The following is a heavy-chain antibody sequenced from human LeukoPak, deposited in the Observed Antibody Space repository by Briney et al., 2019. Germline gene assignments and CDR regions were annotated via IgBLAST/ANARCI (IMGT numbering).Heavy chain of an antibody. V-gene: IGHV1-46*01. CDR2: INPSGGST. CDR1: GYTFTSYY. J-gene: IGHJ4*02. Sequence: GASVKVSCKASGYTFTSYYMHWVRQAPGQGLEWMGIINPSGGSTSYAQKFQGRATMTRDMSTSTVYMELGSLRSEDTAVYYCSRFRDGYNYDYWGQGTLVIVSS. D-gene: IGHD5-24*01. CDR3: SRFRDGYNYDY.